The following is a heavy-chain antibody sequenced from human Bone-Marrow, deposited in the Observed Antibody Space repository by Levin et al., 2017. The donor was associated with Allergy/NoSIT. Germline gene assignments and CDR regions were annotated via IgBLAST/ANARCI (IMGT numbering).Heavy chain of an antibody. D-gene: IGHD6-19*01. CDR2: IDPRSGGT. CDR3: SRVPSVWYREAYLDK. CDR1: GYTFTAHY. Sequence: ASVKVSCKASGYTFTAHYIHWVRQAPGQGLEWMGWIDPRSGGTNDAQKFQGRVTMTRDRSISTVYMELSSLRSDDTSIYYCSRVPSVWYREAYLDKWGQGTRVTVSS. V-gene: IGHV1-2*02. J-gene: IGHJ4*02.